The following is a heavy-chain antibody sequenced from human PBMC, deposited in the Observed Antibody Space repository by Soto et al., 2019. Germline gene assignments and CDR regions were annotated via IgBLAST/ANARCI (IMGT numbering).Heavy chain of an antibody. D-gene: IGHD1-7*01. CDR1: GGTFSSYA. J-gene: IGHJ6*02. V-gene: IGHV1-69*13. CDR2: IIPIFGTA. CDR3: ARDIGPAVFATSSITGTFVDYYGMDV. Sequence: ASVKVSCKASGGTFSSYAISWVRQAPGQGLEWMGGIIPIFGTANYAQKFQGRVTITADESTSTAYMELSSLRSEDTAVYYCARDIGPAVFATSSITGTFVDYYGMDVWGQGTTVTVSS.